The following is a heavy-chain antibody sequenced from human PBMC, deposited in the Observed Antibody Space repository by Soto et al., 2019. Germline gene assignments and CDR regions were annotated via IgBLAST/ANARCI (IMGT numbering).Heavy chain of an antibody. D-gene: IGHD1-26*01. CDR3: ARVGGNSGSHGYFQH. CDR1: GFTFSSYW. J-gene: IGHJ1*01. CDR2: IKQDGSEK. V-gene: IGHV3-7*03. Sequence: EVQLVESGGGLVQPGGSLRLSCAASGFTFSSYWMSWVRQAPGKGLEWVANIKQDGSEKYYVDSVKGRFTISRDNAKNSLYLQMNSLRAEDTAVYYCARVGGNSGSHGYFQHWGQGTLVTVSS.